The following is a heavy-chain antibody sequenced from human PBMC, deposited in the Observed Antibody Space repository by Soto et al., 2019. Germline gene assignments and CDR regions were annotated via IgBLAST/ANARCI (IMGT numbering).Heavy chain of an antibody. V-gene: IGHV3-9*01. J-gene: IGHJ4*02. Sequence: EVQLVESGGGLVQPGRSLRLSCAASGFTFDDFAMHWVRQPPGKGLELVSGISWNSASIVYADSVKGRFTISRDNAKNSLYLQLDSLGVEDTAFYYCAKGPGLVASSGSPDSWGQGTLVSVSS. CDR3: AKGPGLVASSGSPDS. CDR2: ISWNSASI. D-gene: IGHD2-8*02. CDR1: GFTFDDFA.